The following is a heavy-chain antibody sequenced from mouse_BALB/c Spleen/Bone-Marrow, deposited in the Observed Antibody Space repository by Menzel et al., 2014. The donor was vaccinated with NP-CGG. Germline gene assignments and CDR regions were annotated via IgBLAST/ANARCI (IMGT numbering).Heavy chain of an antibody. CDR3: ARGWLLSLFPY. D-gene: IGHD2-3*01. CDR1: GSTFTDYN. J-gene: IGHJ3*01. Sequence: EVQVVESGPELVKPGASVKISCKASGSTFTDYNIHWVKQSHGKSLDWIGHVYPYNGDTGYSQKFGSRATLTVDNSSTTAYMELRGLTSEDSAVYYCARGWLLSLFPYWGEGTLVTVSA. CDR2: VYPYNGDT. V-gene: IGHV1S29*02.